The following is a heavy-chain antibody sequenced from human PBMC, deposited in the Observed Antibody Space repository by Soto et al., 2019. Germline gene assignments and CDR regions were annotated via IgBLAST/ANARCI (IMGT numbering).Heavy chain of an antibody. V-gene: IGHV4-59*01. CDR1: GVSISNYY. D-gene: IGHD3-10*01. J-gene: IGHJ4*02. CDR2: IYYSGSP. Sequence: SETLSLTCTVSGVSISNYYRSWIRQPPGKGLEWIGYIYYSGSPNYNPSLKSRLTISVDTSKNQFSLKLSSVTAADTAVYYCARVGDSGGYWGQGTLVTVSS. CDR3: ARVGDSGGY.